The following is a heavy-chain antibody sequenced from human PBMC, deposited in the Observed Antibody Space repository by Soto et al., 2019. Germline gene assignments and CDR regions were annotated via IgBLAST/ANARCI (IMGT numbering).Heavy chain of an antibody. V-gene: IGHV4-34*01. CDR1: GGSFSGYY. CDR2: INHSGST. D-gene: IGHD3-10*01. J-gene: IGHJ5*02. Sequence: QVQLQQWGAGLLKPSETLSLTCAVYGGSFSGYYWSWIRQPPGNGLEWIGEINHSGSTNYNPSLKSRVTISVDTSKNQFSLKLSSVTAADTAVYYCARPYYYGSGSYSRGWFDPWGQGTLVTVSS. CDR3: ARPYYYGSGSYSRGWFDP.